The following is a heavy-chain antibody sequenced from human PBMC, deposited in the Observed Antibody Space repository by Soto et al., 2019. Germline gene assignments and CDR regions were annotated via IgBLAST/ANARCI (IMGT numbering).Heavy chain of an antibody. CDR2: IRAYNGNT. CDR3: ARDLPTMDV. Sequence: WEAPGFGKTCKGRRWVRQAPGQGLEWMGWIRAYNGNTNHAQKLQGRVTMTTDTSTSTAYMELRSLRSDDTAVYYCARDLPTMDVWGKGTTVTVSS. V-gene: IGHV1-18*01. J-gene: IGHJ6*04. CDR1: GFGKTCKG.